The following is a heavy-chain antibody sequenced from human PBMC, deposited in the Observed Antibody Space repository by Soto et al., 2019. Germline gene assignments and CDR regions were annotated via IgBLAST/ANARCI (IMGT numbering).Heavy chain of an antibody. CDR1: GGSISSGNYY. CDR2: ISYSGST. D-gene: IGHD7-27*01. J-gene: IGHJ4*02. Sequence: SETLSLTCTVSGGSISSGNYYWSWIRQPPGKGLEWIGFISYSGSTYYSTSLKSRVTISVDTSKSQFSLNLSFVTAADTAVYYCAKNWNWGSLVHWGQGTLVTVSS. CDR3: AKNWNWGSLVH. V-gene: IGHV4-30-4*01.